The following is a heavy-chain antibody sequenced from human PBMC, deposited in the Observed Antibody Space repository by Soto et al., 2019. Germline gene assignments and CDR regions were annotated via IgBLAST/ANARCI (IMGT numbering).Heavy chain of an antibody. J-gene: IGHJ6*02. D-gene: IGHD3-3*01. CDR3: ASPSTNYDFWSGYYVPPYYGMDV. V-gene: IGHV1-69*13. CDR2: IIPTFGTA. CDR1: GGTFSSYA. Sequence: SVKVSCKASGGTFSSYAISWVRQAPGQGLEWMGGIIPTFGTANYAQKFQGRVTITADESTSTAYMELSSLRSEDTAVYYCASPSTNYDFWSGYYVPPYYGMDVWGQGTTVTVSS.